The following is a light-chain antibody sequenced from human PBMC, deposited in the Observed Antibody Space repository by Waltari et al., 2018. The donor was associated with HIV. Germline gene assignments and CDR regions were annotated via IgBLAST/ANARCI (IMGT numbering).Light chain of an antibody. V-gene: IGLV1-47*01. Sequence: QSVLTQPPSASGTPVQRVTISCSGGSSNIGNNHVYWYQQFPGTAPKLLIYRNNQRPSGVPDRFSGSKSGTSASLVISGLRSEDEADYYCAAWDDSLSGVFGGGTKVTVL. J-gene: IGLJ2*01. CDR3: AAWDDSLSGV. CDR1: SSNIGNNH. CDR2: RNN.